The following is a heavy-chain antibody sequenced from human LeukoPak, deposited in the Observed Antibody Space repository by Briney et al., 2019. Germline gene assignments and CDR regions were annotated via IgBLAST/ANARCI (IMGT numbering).Heavy chain of an antibody. V-gene: IGHV5-51*01. Sequence: GESLKISCKGSGYSFTSYWIGWVRQMPGKGLEWMGIIYPGDSDTRYSPSSQGQVTISADKSISTAYLQWSSLKASDTAMYYCARGPKYDFWSGYPYYFDYWGQGTLVTVSS. J-gene: IGHJ4*02. CDR1: GYSFTSYW. D-gene: IGHD3-3*01. CDR2: IYPGDSDT. CDR3: ARGPKYDFWSGYPYYFDY.